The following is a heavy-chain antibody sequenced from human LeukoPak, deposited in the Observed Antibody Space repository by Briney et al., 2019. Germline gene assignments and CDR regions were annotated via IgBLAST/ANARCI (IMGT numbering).Heavy chain of an antibody. CDR3: ARLTYTGSYLAPFVY. J-gene: IGHJ4*02. D-gene: IGHD1-26*01. CDR1: GYSFTSYW. V-gene: IGHV5-51*01. CDR2: IYPRDSDT. Sequence: GESLKISCKSSGYSFTSYWIVWVRQMPGKGLEWMGIIYPRDSDTRYSPSLQGQVTISVDKSISTAYLQWSSLKASDTAIYYCARLTYTGSYLAPFVYWGQGTLVTVSS.